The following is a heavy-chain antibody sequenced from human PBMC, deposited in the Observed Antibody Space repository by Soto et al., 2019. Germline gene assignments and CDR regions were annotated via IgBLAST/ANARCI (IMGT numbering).Heavy chain of an antibody. CDR1: GGSISSSNL. J-gene: IGHJ6*02. CDR3: AKDQGWELVLGKALDV. V-gene: IGHV4-4*02. CDR2: IYHSVST. Sequence: SETLSLTCAVSGGSISSSNLWSWVRQPPGKGLEWIGEIYHSVSTNYNPSLKSRVTISRDNSKNTLYLQMSGLRADDTAIYYCAKDQGWELVLGKALDVWGQGTTVTAP. D-gene: IGHD1-26*01.